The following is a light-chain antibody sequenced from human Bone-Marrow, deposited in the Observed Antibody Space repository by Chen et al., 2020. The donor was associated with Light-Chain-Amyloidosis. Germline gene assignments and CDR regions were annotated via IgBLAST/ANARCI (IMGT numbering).Light chain of an antibody. V-gene: IGLV1-40*01. CDR3: QSYDNSLSGSRV. Sequence: QSVLTPPPSVSGAPGQRVTISCTGSSSNIGAGFDVHWYQRLPGPAPKLLIYANNNRPSGVPDRFSGSKSGTSASLAITGLQAEDEADYYCQSYDNSLSGSRVFGGGTKLTVL. CDR1: SSNIGAGFD. J-gene: IGLJ2*01. CDR2: ANN.